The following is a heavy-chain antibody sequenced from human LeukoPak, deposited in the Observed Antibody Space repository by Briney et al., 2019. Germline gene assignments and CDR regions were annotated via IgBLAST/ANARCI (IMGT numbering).Heavy chain of an antibody. V-gene: IGHV3-49*04. Sequence: GGSLRLSCTASGFTPGDYAMSWVRQAPGKGLEWVGFIRSKAYGGTTEYAASVKGRFTISRDDSKSIAYLQMNSLKTEDTAVYYCTRSGYSGYDRPRAWGQGTLVTVSS. CDR1: GFTPGDYA. J-gene: IGHJ5*02. CDR2: IRSKAYGGTT. CDR3: TRSGYSGYDRPRA. D-gene: IGHD5-12*01.